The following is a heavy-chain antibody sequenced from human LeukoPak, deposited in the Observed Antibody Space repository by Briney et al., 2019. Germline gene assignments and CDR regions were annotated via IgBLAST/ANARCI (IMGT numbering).Heavy chain of an antibody. CDR3: ARLLAAPYYINF. CDR1: GYKSTNYW. Sequence: GESLKISCKGSGYKSTNYWIAWVRKMPGQGLEWLGIIYPRDSDTRYSPSFQGQVSISVDTSIDTAYLQWSSVKASDTAMYYCARLLAAPYYINFWGQGTLVTVSS. V-gene: IGHV5-51*01. CDR2: IYPRDSDT. D-gene: IGHD6-25*01. J-gene: IGHJ4*02.